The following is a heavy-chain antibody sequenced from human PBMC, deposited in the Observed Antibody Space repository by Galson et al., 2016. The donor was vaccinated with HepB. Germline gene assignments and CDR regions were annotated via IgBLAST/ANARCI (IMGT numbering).Heavy chain of an antibody. V-gene: IGHV3-23*01. CDR2: ISSSGGSI. CDR3: AKVSGSDEYYDFYSGPTFYYFDY. CDR1: GFTFSSYA. J-gene: IGHJ4*02. Sequence: SLRLSCAASGFTFSSYAVAWVRQAPGKGLEWVSSISSSGGSIYYADSVKGRFTISRDNSENTLYLQMNSLRAEDTALYYCAKVSGSDEYYDFYSGPTFYYFDYWGQGSRVTVSS. D-gene: IGHD3-3*01.